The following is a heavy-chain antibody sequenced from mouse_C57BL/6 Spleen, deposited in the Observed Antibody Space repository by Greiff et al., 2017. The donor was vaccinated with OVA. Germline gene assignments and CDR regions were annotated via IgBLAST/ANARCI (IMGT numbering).Heavy chain of an antibody. Sequence: QVQLQQPGAELVMPGASVKLSCKASGYTFTSYWMHWVKQRPGQALEWIGEIDPSDSYTNYNQKFKGKSTLTVDKSSSTAYMQLSSLTSEDSAVYYCARRGYHGGFAYWGQGTLVTVSA. CDR1: GYTFTSYW. CDR2: IDPSDSYT. CDR3: ARRGYHGGFAY. J-gene: IGHJ3*01. D-gene: IGHD3-1*01. V-gene: IGHV1-69*01.